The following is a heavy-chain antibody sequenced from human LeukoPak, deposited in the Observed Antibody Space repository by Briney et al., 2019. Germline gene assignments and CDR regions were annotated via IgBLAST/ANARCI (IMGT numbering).Heavy chain of an antibody. V-gene: IGHV3-53*01. D-gene: IGHD5-12*01. CDR1: GFTVSSNY. Sequence: PGGSLRLSCAASGFTVSSNYMSWVRQAPGKGLEWVSVIYSGGSTYYADSVKGRFTISRDNSKNTLYLQMSSLRAEDTAVYYCARDRGIYFSYYGMDVWGQGTTVTVSS. CDR3: ARDRGIYFSYYGMDV. CDR2: IYSGGST. J-gene: IGHJ6*02.